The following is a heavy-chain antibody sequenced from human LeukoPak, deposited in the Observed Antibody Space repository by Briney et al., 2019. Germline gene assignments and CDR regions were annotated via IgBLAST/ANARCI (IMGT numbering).Heavy chain of an antibody. CDR2: ISGYNGKI. D-gene: IGHD2-2*01. V-gene: IGHV1-18*01. CDR3: ARRFCSSVSCYDDDAFDV. CDR1: GHTFVSYG. Sequence: ASVKVSCKAPGHTFVSYGISWVRQAPGQGLEWMGWISGYNGKINYAQKFQGRVTMTTDTSTSTAYLELRSLTSEDTAVYYCARRFCSSVSCYDDDAFDVWGQGALVTVCS. J-gene: IGHJ3*01.